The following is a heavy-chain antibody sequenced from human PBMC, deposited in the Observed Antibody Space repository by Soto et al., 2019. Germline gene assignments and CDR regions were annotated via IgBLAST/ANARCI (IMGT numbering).Heavy chain of an antibody. J-gene: IGHJ6*02. Sequence: ASVKVSCKASGYTFTSYGISWVRQAPGQGLEWMGWISAYNGNTNYAQRLQGRVTMTTDTSTSTAYMELRSLRSDDTAVYYCARGRDYGDSYYYYYGMDVWGQGTTVTVSS. D-gene: IGHD4-17*01. CDR3: ARGRDYGDSYYYYYGMDV. CDR2: ISAYNGNT. CDR1: GYTFTSYG. V-gene: IGHV1-18*01.